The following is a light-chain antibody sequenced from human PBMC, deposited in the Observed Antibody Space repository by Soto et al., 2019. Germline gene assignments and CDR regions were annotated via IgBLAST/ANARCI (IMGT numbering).Light chain of an antibody. CDR1: QSVSSSF. J-gene: IGKJ2*01. CDR3: HQYGSYPNT. CDR2: GAS. V-gene: IGKV3-20*01. Sequence: EIVLTQSPGTLSLSPGERATLSCRASQSVSSSFLACYQQQPGQAPMLLIYGASSRATGSPDRFSGSGCGTDFTLTTSRLEPEDYAVFYCHQYGSYPNTFGQGTKLEIK.